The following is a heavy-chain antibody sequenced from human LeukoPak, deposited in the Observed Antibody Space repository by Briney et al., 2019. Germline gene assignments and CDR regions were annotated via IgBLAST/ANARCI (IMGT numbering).Heavy chain of an antibody. CDR1: VYTFAGYY. Sequence: ASVKVSCKTSVYTFAGYYIHWVRQTPGQGLEWMGWIIPNSGGTNYAQKLQGRVTMTRDKSISTAYMELSRLRSDDTAVYYCARVDFWSGYYSYNWFDPWGQGTLVTVSS. V-gene: IGHV1-2*02. D-gene: IGHD3-3*01. CDR2: IIPNSGGT. J-gene: IGHJ5*02. CDR3: ARVDFWSGYYSYNWFDP.